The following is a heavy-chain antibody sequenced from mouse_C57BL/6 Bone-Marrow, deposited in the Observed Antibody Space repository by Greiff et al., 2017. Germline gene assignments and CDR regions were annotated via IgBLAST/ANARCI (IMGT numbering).Heavy chain of an antibody. CDR1: GFTFSSYG. J-gene: IGHJ3*01. CDR2: ISSGGSNT. V-gene: IGHV5-6*01. CDR3: ASGYGSSYVWFAY. Sequence: EVKLVESGGDLVQPGGSLKLSCAASGFTFSSYGMSWVRQTPDKRLEWVATISSGGSNTYYPDSVKERFTISRDNAKDTMYLKMSSRKSEDTAMYYCASGYGSSYVWFAYWGQGTLVTVSA. D-gene: IGHD1-1*01.